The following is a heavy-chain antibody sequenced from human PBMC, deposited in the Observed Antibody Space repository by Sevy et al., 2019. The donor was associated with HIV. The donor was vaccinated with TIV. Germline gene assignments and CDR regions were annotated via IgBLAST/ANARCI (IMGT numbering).Heavy chain of an antibody. CDR2: INPKSGGT. V-gene: IGHV1-2*06. D-gene: IGHD3-16*01. J-gene: IGHJ5*02. CDR1: GYTFTCYY. CDR3: AKDPVGWGNWFDP. Sequence: ASVKVSCKASGYTFTCYYMHWVRQAPGHGLEWMGRINPKSGGTNYAQKFQGRVTMTSDASTSTAYMEVTSLRSDDTAVYYCAKDPVGWGNWFDPWGQGTLVTVSS.